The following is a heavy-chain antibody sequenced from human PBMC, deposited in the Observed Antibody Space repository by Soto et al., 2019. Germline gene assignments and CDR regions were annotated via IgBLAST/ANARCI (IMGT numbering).Heavy chain of an antibody. Sequence: PGGSLRLSCSASGFTFSSYAMHWVRQAPGKGLEYVSAISSNGGSTYYADSVKGRFTISRDNSKNTLYLQISRLRAEDTAVYYCVKDDTDRAAASSGRWDYWGQGTLVTVSS. CDR2: ISSNGGST. V-gene: IGHV3-64D*06. CDR1: GFTFSSYA. D-gene: IGHD6-13*01. CDR3: VKDDTDRAAASSGRWDY. J-gene: IGHJ4*02.